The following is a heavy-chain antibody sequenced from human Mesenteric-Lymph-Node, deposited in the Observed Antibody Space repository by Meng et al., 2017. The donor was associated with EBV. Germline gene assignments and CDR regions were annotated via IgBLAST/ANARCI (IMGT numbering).Heavy chain of an antibody. Sequence: QVHLPQWGAGLLKPSETLSLTCAVHGGSFSDYFWTWIRQAPGKGLEWVGEINHSGSTKYNPSLKSRVTISVDTSKNQISLNLNSVTAADTAVYYCARPRIRYGSGSYYYWGQGTLVTVSS. CDR2: INHSGST. V-gene: IGHV4-34*01. J-gene: IGHJ4*02. CDR1: GGSFSDYF. D-gene: IGHD3-10*01. CDR3: ARPRIRYGSGSYYY.